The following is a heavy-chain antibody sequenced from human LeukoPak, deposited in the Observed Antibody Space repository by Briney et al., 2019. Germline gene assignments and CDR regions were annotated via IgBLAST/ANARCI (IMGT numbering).Heavy chain of an antibody. V-gene: IGHV1-18*01. CDR2: ISGYNGDT. J-gene: IGHJ4*02. D-gene: IGHD1-1*01. Sequence: ASVKVPCKASGYPFTRNGFSWVRQAPGQGLEWMGRISGYNGDTKYAQKFQGRVTITTDTSTSTAYMELRSLRSDDTAVYYCARQTLWNLPYFDFWGQETPVTVSS. CDR3: ARQTLWNLPYFDF. CDR1: GYPFTRNG.